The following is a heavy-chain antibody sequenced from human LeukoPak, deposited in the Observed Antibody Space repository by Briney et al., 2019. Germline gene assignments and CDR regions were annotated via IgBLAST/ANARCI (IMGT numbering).Heavy chain of an antibody. CDR3: ARVVTYYDISRSVNGSCDL. CDR2: LYYSGNT. CDR1: GGSISSYS. Sequence: SETLSLTCTVSGGSISSYSWSWLRQPPGKALEWIGYLYYSGNTNYNPSLKCRVAISVDTSKNQFYLKLSSVTAQGTAVYYVARVVTYYDISRSVNGSCDLWGRGTLVTVSS. D-gene: IGHD3-22*01. J-gene: IGHJ2*01. V-gene: IGHV4-59*01.